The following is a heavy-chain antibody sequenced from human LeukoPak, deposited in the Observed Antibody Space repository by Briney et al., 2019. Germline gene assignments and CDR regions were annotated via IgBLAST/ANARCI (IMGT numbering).Heavy chain of an antibody. Sequence: ASAKVSCKASGYAFTSYDINWVRQATGQGLEWMGWMNPNSGNTGYAQKFQGRVTMTRNTSISTAYMELSSLRSEDTAVYYCARGLGYQLLYYYYYYGMDVWGQGTTVTVSS. J-gene: IGHJ6*02. V-gene: IGHV1-8*01. CDR3: ARGLGYQLLYYYYYYGMDV. D-gene: IGHD2-2*01. CDR2: MNPNSGNT. CDR1: GYAFTSYD.